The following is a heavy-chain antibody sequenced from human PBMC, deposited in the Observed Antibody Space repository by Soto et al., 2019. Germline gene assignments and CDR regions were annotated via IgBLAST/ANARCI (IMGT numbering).Heavy chain of an antibody. CDR2: ISAYNGNT. CDR1: GYTFTSYG. Sequence: QVQLVQSGAEVKKPGASVKVSCKASGYTFTSYGISWVRQAPGQGLEWMGWISAYNGNTNYAQKLQGRVTMTTDTSTSTAYMELRSLRSDDTAVYYCVSEGVRGYGPPGIRDYYYYGMDVWGQGTTVTVSS. D-gene: IGHD3-10*01. V-gene: IGHV1-18*04. CDR3: VSEGVRGYGPPGIRDYYYYGMDV. J-gene: IGHJ6*02.